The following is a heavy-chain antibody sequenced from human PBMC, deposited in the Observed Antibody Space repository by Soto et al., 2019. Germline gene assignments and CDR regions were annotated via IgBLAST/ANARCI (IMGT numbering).Heavy chain of an antibody. D-gene: IGHD6-19*01. V-gene: IGHV2-5*02. J-gene: IGHJ4*02. CDR2: IYGDDDK. CDR3: AHRHSSATFDY. Sequence: QITLKESGPTLVKPTQTLTLTCTFSGFSLSTSGVGVGWIRQPPGKALEWLALIYGDDDKRYSPSLKSILTITKDTSKNQVVLTMTNVDPVETATYYCAHRHSSATFDYWGQGTLVTVSP. CDR1: GFSLSTSGVG.